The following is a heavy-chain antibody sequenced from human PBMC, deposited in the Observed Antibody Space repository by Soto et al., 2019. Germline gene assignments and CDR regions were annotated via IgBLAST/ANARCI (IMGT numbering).Heavy chain of an antibody. CDR2: IYYSGST. V-gene: IGHV4-59*01. CDR1: GGSISSYY. J-gene: IGHJ6*02. D-gene: IGHD5-12*01. CDR3: VRMGFSGGGYLSYYYYGMDI. Sequence: PSETLSLTCTVSGGSISSYYWSWIRQPPGKGLEWIGYIYYSGSTNYNPSLKSRVTISVDTSKNQFSLKLSSVAADTAMYYCVRMGFSGGGYLSYYYYGMDIWGQGTTVTVSS.